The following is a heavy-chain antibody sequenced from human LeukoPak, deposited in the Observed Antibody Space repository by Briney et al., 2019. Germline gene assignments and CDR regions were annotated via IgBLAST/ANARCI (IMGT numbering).Heavy chain of an antibody. J-gene: IGHJ4*02. CDR1: GFSLSSYA. CDR2: ISYDGSKK. D-gene: IGHD5-12*01. CDR3: ARSAAAGRIVATFGY. V-gene: IGHV3-30*04. Sequence: GGSLRLSCAASGFSLSSYAMHWVRQAPGKGLEWVAIISYDGSKKYYADSVKGRFTISRDNSKNTLYLQMNSLRSEDTAVYYCARSAAAGRIVATFGYWGQGTLVIVSS.